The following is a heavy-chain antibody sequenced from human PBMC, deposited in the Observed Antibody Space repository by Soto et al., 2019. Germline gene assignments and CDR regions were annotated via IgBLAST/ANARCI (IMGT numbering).Heavy chain of an antibody. CDR1: GGTFSSYA. D-gene: IGHD5-12*01. CDR3: ARGGKMATNTLSLQYYYYYVMDF. J-gene: IGHJ6*02. V-gene: IGHV1-69*01. Sequence: QVQLVQSGAEVKKPGSSVKVSCKASGGTFSSYAISWVRQAPGQGLEWMGGIIPIFGTANYAQKFQGRVTITVDEATSKAYMELSSLRSEDTAVYYCARGGKMATNTLSLQYYYYYVMDFWVQGTTVTVSS. CDR2: IIPIFGTA.